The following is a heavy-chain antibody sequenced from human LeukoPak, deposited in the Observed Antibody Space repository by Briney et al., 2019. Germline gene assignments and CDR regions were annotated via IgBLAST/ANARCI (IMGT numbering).Heavy chain of an antibody. D-gene: IGHD2-8*02. CDR2: IYYSGSI. CDR1: GGSISSYY. V-gene: IGHV4-59*08. J-gene: IGHJ6*02. CDR3: ASTGGPYYYYGMDV. Sequence: SETLSLTCTVSGGSISSYYWSWIRQPPGKGLEWMGYIYYSGSINYNPSLKSRVTISVDTSKNQFSLKLSSVTAADTAVYYCASTGGPYYYYGMDVWGQGTTVTVSS.